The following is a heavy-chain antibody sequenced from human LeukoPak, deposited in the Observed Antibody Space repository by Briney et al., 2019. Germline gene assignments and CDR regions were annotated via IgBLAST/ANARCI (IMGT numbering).Heavy chain of an antibody. CDR2: IHYSGST. CDR3: ARHTSFYDFWSGYYREVFDP. V-gene: IGHV4-39*01. CDR1: GGSTSSSTYY. D-gene: IGHD3-3*01. J-gene: IGHJ5*02. Sequence: PSETLSLTCTVSGGSTSSSTYYWDWIRQPPGKGLEWIGSIHYSGSTNYNPSLKSRVTISVDTSKNQFSLKLSSVTAADTAVYYCARHTSFYDFWSGYYREVFDPWGQGTLVTVSS.